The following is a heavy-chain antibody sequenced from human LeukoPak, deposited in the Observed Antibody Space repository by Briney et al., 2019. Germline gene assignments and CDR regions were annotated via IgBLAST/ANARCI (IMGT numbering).Heavy chain of an antibody. CDR2: MNPNSGNT. Sequence: ASVKVSCKASGYTFTSYDINWVRQATGQGLEWMGWMNPNSGNTGYAQKFQGRVTMTRNTSISTAYMELSSLRSEDTAVYYCARGLSYGRRYSGYDPSWFDPWGQGTLVTVSS. CDR1: GYTFTSYD. V-gene: IGHV1-8*01. D-gene: IGHD5-12*01. J-gene: IGHJ5*02. CDR3: ARGLSYGRRYSGYDPSWFDP.